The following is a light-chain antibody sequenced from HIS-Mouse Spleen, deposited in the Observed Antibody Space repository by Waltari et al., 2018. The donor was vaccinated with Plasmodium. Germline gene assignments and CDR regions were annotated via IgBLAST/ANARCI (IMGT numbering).Light chain of an antibody. Sequence: DIQMTQSPSSLSASVGDRVTITCRASQSISSYLNWYQQKPGKAPKLLIYAASSLQSGGPSRFSGSGYGTDFTLTISSLQPEYFATYYCQQSYSTWTFGQGTKVEIK. V-gene: IGKV1-39*01. CDR2: AAS. CDR1: QSISSY. CDR3: QQSYSTWT. J-gene: IGKJ1*01.